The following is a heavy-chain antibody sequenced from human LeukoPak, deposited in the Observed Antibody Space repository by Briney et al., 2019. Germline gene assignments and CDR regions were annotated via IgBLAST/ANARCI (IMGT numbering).Heavy chain of an antibody. CDR3: ARIAGTDYYDSSGGTFDY. J-gene: IGHJ4*02. Sequence: GESLKISCKASGYSFTTYWIGWVRQMPGKGLEWMGIIYPGDSDTRYSPSFQGQVTISADKSISTAYLQWSSLKASDTAMYYCARIAGTDYYDSSGGTFDYWGQGTLVTVSS. CDR1: GYSFTTYW. D-gene: IGHD3-22*01. CDR2: IYPGDSDT. V-gene: IGHV5-51*01.